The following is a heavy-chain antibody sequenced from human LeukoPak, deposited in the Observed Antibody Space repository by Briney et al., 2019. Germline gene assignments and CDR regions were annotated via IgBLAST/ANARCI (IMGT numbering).Heavy chain of an antibody. V-gene: IGHV3-9*01. CDR1: GFTFDDYA. J-gene: IGHJ4*02. Sequence: GESLRLSCAASGFTFDDYAMHWARQAPGKGLEWVAGISWNSGIISFADSVKGRFAISRDNAKNSLYLQMNSLRGEDTAFYYCAKETMVRGPFDYWGQGTLVTVSS. D-gene: IGHD3-10*01. CDR2: ISWNSGII. CDR3: AKETMVRGPFDY.